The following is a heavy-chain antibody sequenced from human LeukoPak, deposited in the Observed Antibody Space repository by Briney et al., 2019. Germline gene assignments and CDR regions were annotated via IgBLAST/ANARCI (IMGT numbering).Heavy chain of an antibody. D-gene: IGHD6-13*01. J-gene: IGHJ4*02. CDR3: AREMGGIAAAALDY. Sequence: AGGSLRLSCAASGFIFDDYAMHWVRQAPGKGLEWVSGISWNSGSIGYADSAKGRFTISRDSAKNSLYLQMNSLRAEDTALYYCAREMGGIAAAALDYWGQGTLVTVSS. CDR2: ISWNSGSI. CDR1: GFIFDDYA. V-gene: IGHV3-9*01.